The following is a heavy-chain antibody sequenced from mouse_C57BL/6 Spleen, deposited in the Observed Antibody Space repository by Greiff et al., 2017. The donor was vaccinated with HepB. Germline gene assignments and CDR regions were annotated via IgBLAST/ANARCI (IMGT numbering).Heavy chain of an antibody. CDR2: ISSGSSTI. CDR3: ASIYPFAY. J-gene: IGHJ3*01. D-gene: IGHD6-1*01. CDR1: GFTFSDYG. Sequence: EVKVVESGGGLVKPGGSLKLSCAASGFTFSDYGMHWVRQAPEKGLEWVAYISSGSSTIYYADTVKGRFTISRDNAKNTLFLQMTSLRSEDTAMYYLASIYPFAYWGQGTLVTVSA. V-gene: IGHV5-17*01.